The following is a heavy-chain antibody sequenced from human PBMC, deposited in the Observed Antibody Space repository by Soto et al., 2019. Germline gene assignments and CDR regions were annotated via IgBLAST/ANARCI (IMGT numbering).Heavy chain of an antibody. CDR3: ARDDDYGDKGLDY. CDR2: IGSDGRRA. J-gene: IGHJ4*02. V-gene: IGHV3-33*01. CDR1: GFTFGRHG. D-gene: IGHD4-17*01. Sequence: QVQLVESGGGVVQPGGSLRLSCAASGFTFGRHGMHWVRQAPGKGLEWVAVIGSDGRRASYADSVKGRFTISRDNGQNTLSLQMNCLRAEETAVYYCARDDDYGDKGLDYWGQGTLVTVSS.